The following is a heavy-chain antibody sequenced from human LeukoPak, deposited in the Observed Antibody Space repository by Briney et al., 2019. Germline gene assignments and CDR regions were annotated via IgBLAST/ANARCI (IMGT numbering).Heavy chain of an antibody. J-gene: IGHJ4*02. Sequence: ASVKVSCKASGYTFTGYYMHWVRQAPGQGLEWMGWINPNSGGTNYAQKFQGWVTMTRDTSISTAYMELSRLRSDDTAVYYCARQRIAAAGTVFDYWGQGTLATVSS. V-gene: IGHV1-2*04. D-gene: IGHD6-13*01. CDR2: INPNSGGT. CDR3: ARQRIAAAGTVFDY. CDR1: GYTFTGYY.